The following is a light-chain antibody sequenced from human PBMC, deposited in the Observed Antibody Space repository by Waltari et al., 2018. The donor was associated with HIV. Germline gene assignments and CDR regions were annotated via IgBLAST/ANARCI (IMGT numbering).Light chain of an antibody. J-gene: IGLJ2*01. CDR2: EVT. Sequence: QSALTQPASVSGSPGQSITISCTETSSDVGNYNLVPWYQQYTGKAPKLLIYEVTTRPSGVSSRFSGSKSGNTASLTISDLQSEDEANYYCCSYGSSATFVVFGGGTRVTV. V-gene: IGLV2-23*02. CDR3: CSYGSSATFVV. CDR1: SSDVGNYNL.